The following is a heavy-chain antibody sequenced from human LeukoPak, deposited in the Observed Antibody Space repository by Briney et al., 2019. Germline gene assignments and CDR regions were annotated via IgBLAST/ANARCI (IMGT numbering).Heavy chain of an antibody. CDR3: ARDGTAAGLYFDL. Sequence: VQPGGSLRLSCAVPGFTFTDYWMNWVRQAPGKGLEWVASIRQDGGEKYYVDSVKGRFTISRDNTKNSLYLQMSALRAEDTAIYYCARDGTAAGLYFDLWGQGTLVTVSS. J-gene: IGHJ4*01. CDR2: IRQDGGEK. V-gene: IGHV3-7*01. CDR1: GFTFTDYW. D-gene: IGHD6-13*01.